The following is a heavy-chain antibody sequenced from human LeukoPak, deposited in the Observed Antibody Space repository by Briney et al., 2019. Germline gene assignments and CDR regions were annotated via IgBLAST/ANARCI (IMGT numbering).Heavy chain of an antibody. CDR1: GGTFSSYA. CDR2: IIPIFGTA. D-gene: IGHD3-3*01. J-gene: IGHJ4*02. CDR3: ARGPYYDSWSGAGY. V-gene: IGHV1-69*13. Sequence: ASVTVSCTASGGTFSSYAISWVRQAPGQGLEWMGGIIPIFGTANYAQKFQGRVTITADESTSTAYMELSSLRSEDTAVYYCARGPYYDSWSGAGYWGQGTLVTVSS.